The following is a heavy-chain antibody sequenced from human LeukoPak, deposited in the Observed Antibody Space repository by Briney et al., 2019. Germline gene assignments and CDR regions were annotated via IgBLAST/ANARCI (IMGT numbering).Heavy chain of an antibody. V-gene: IGHV4-59*01. J-gene: IGHJ6*02. D-gene: IGHD3-16*02. CDR3: ARDNGAFGGVVALGGMDV. CDR2: IFYSGST. Sequence: SQTLSLTCTVSGGSINNYYWSWIRQPPGKGLEWIGYIFYSGSTNYNPSLKSRVTVSVDTSKNQFSLRLSSVTAADSAVYYCARDNGAFGGVVALGGMDVWGQGTTVTVSS. CDR1: GGSINNYY.